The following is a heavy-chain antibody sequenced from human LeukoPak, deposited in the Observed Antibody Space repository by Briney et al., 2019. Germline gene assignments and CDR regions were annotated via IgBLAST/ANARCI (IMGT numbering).Heavy chain of an antibody. D-gene: IGHD3-16*01. CDR2: INHSGST. V-gene: IGHV4-34*01. Sequence: SETLSLTCAVYGGSFSGYYWSWIRQPPGKGLEWIGEINHSGSTNYNPSLKSRVTISVDTSKNQFSLKLSSVTAADTAVYYCARGVSTWGAGDAFDIWGQGTMVTVSS. CDR3: ARGVSTWGAGDAFDI. J-gene: IGHJ3*02. CDR1: GGSFSGYY.